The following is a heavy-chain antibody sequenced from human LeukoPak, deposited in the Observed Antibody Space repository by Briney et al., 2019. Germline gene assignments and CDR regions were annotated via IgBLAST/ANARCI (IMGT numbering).Heavy chain of an antibody. Sequence: GGSLRLSCAASGFTFSSYAMSWVRQAPGKGLDWVAYIGHDGRKTYYADSVKGRFTISRDSSKNTLNLQMNSLRAEDTAVYYCARDVRIYYYDSSPDYWGQGALVTVSS. CDR2: IGHDGRKT. CDR3: ARDVRIYYYDSSPDY. V-gene: IGHV3-30*02. CDR1: GFTFSSYA. J-gene: IGHJ4*02. D-gene: IGHD3-22*01.